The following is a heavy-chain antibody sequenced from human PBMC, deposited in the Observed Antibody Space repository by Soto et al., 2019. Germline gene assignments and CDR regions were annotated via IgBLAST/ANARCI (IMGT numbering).Heavy chain of an antibody. Sequence: SETLSLTCAVSSGSISSSNWWSWVRQPPGKGLEWIGEIYHSGSTNYNPSLKSRVTISVDKSKNQFSLKLSSVTAADTAVYYCAKYRVGTDRQNWFDPWGQGTLVTVSS. CDR1: SGSISSSNW. CDR3: AKYRVGTDRQNWFDP. CDR2: IYHSGST. J-gene: IGHJ5*02. V-gene: IGHV4-4*02. D-gene: IGHD6-13*01.